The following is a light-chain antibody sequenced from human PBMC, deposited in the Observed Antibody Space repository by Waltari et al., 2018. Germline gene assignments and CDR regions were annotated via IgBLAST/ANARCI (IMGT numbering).Light chain of an antibody. V-gene: IGLV2-23*01. CDR1: SSDVGSHNL. CDR2: EDT. Sequence: QSALTQPASVSGSPGQSITISCTGTSSDVGSHNLVSWYQHHPGKAPKLMIYEDTNRPSGVSNRFSGSNSGNTASLTISGLQAEDEADYYCCSYAGGTASILLGGGTKLTVL. J-gene: IGLJ2*01. CDR3: CSYAGGTASIL.